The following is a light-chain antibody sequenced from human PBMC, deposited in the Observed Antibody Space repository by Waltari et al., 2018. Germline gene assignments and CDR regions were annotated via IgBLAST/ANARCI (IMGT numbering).Light chain of an antibody. V-gene: IGLV2-11*01. CDR3: CSYAGSYTFV. CDR1: SSDVGGYNY. Sequence: QSALTQPRSVSGSPGQSVTLSCTGTSSDVGGYNYVSWYQQHPGKAPKCIIYDVNKRPSGVPDRFSGSKSGNTASLTISGLQAEDEADYYCCSYAGSYTFVFGGGTKLTVL. J-gene: IGLJ2*01. CDR2: DVN.